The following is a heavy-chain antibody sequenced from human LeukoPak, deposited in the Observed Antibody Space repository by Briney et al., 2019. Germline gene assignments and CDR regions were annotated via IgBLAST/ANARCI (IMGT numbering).Heavy chain of an antibody. CDR1: GLTVSSNY. D-gene: IGHD5-18*01. CDR3: ARQQDTTHPGY. V-gene: IGHV3-66*04. J-gene: IGHJ4*02. Sequence: GGSLRLSCAVSGLTVSSNYMNWVRQAPGKGLEWVSIIYSGGNTYYADSVKGRFTISRDNSKNTLYLQMNSLRAEDTAVYYCARQQDTTHPGYWGQGTLVTVSS. CDR2: IYSGGNT.